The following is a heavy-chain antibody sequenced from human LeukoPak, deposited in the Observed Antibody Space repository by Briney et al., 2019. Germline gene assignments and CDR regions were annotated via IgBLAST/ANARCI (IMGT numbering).Heavy chain of an antibody. J-gene: IGHJ4*02. CDR2: ISGSGGST. CDR3: AKAQLWSRCCLDY. D-gene: IGHD5-18*01. V-gene: IGHV3-23*01. CDR1: GFTFISYA. Sequence: PGGSLRLSCAASGFTFISYAMSWGRQAPGKGLEWVSAISGSGGSTYYPDSVKGRFTISRDNSKNTLYLQMNSLRADDTAVHYCAKAQLWSRCCLDYWGQGTLVTVSS.